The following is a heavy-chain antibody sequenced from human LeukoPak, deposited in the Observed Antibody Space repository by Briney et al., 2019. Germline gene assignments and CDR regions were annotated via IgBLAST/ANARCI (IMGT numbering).Heavy chain of an antibody. CDR1: GFTFSNYW. Sequence: PGGSLRLSCAASGFTFSNYWMTWVSQAPGKGLEWVADIKQDGSEKLYVNSVRGRFTISRDNAKMSLFLQMNSLRAEDTAVYYCARDNGVVHGVYYMDVWGKGTTVTVS. D-gene: IGHD3-3*01. V-gene: IGHV3-7*01. J-gene: IGHJ6*03. CDR2: IKQDGSEK. CDR3: ARDNGVVHGVYYMDV.